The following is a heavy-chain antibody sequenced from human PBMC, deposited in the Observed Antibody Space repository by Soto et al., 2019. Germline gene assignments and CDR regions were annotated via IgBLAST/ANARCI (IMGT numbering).Heavy chain of an antibody. D-gene: IGHD2-2*01. V-gene: IGHV2-5*02. Sequence: EWLALIYWDDDERYSPSLKSRLTITKDTSKNQVVLTMTNVDPVDTATYYCAHGSCSSADCYPNPYLDYWGQGIRVTVSS. CDR2: IYWDDDE. J-gene: IGHJ4*02. CDR3: AHGSCSSADCYPNPYLDY.